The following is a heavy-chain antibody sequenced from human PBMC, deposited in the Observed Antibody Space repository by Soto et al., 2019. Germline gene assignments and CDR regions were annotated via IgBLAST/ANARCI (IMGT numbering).Heavy chain of an antibody. CDR1: GFTFSSYA. D-gene: IGHD6-13*01. J-gene: IGHJ4*02. CDR3: ARRSSSWYFDC. CDR2: ISGSGGST. V-gene: IGHV3-23*01. Sequence: VQPGGSLRLSCAASGFTFSSYAMNWVRQAPGKGLEWVSVISGSGGSTYYTDSVKGRFTISRDNSKNTLYLQMNSLRAADTAVYYCARRSSSWYFDCWGQGTLVTVSS.